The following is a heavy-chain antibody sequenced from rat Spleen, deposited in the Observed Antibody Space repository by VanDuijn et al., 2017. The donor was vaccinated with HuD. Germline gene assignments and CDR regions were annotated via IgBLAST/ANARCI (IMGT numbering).Heavy chain of an antibody. CDR2: IWAGGGI. CDR3: ARHDYSGDVDFEY. J-gene: IGHJ2*01. D-gene: IGHD1-1*01. V-gene: IGHV2-72*01. Sequence: QVQLKESGPGLVQPSQTLSLICTVSGFSLISHSVHWVRQPPGKSLVWMGTIWAGGGINYNSAVQSRLSISRDTAKSQVFLRMDSLQNEDIATYYCARHDYSGDVDFEYWGQGVMVTVSS. CDR1: GFSLISHS.